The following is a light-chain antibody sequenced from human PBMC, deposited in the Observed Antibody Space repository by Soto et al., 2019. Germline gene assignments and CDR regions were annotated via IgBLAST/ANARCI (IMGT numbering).Light chain of an antibody. CDR1: SSDVGSYNL. CDR3: CSYAGSSTGV. V-gene: IGLV2-23*01. J-gene: IGLJ3*02. Sequence: QSALTQPASVSGSPGQSITISCTGTSSDVGSYNLVSWYQQHPGKAPKLMIYEGSKRPSGVSNRFSGSKSGNTASLTISGVQAEDEADYCCCSYAGSSTGVFGGGTKLTVL. CDR2: EGS.